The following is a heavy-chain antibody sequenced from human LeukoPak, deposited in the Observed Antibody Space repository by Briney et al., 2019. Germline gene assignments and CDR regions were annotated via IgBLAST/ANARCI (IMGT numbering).Heavy chain of an antibody. J-gene: IGHJ4*02. Sequence: GGSLRLSCAASGFTFSNYWMSWVRQAPGNGLEWVANIKKDGSEIYYVDSVKGRFTISRDNAKNSLYLQMNSLRAEDTALYYCARVDFWSGGNYWGQGTLVTVSS. CDR2: IKKDGSEI. CDR1: GFTFSNYW. CDR3: ARVDFWSGGNY. D-gene: IGHD3-3*01. V-gene: IGHV3-7*01.